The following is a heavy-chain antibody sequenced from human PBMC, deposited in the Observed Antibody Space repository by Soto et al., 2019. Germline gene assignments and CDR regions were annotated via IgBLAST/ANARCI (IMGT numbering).Heavy chain of an antibody. J-gene: IGHJ3*02. CDR3: ARVGGVVVVAATEGAFDI. D-gene: IGHD2-15*01. CDR2: IYYSGST. V-gene: IGHV4-31*03. Sequence: PSETLSLTCTVSGGSISSGGYYWSWIRQHSGKGLEWIGYIYYSGSTYYNPSLKSRVTISVDTSKNQFSLKLNSVTAADTAVYYCARVGGVVVVAATEGAFDIWGQGTMVTVSS. CDR1: GGSISSGGYY.